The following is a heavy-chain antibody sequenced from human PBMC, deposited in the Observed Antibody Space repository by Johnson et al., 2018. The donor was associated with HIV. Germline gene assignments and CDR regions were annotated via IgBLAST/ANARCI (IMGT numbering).Heavy chain of an antibody. CDR2: ISYDGSNK. CDR3: ARGPTTVFGNAFDI. CDR1: GFTFSSYA. D-gene: IGHD3-3*01. V-gene: IGHV3-30*04. Sequence: QVQLVESGGGVVQPGRSLRLSCAASGFTFSSYAMHWVRQAPGKGLEWVAVISYDGSNKYYADSVKGRFTISRDNSKNTLDLQMSSLRAEDTAVYYCARGPTTVFGNAFDIRGQGTMVTVSS. J-gene: IGHJ3*02.